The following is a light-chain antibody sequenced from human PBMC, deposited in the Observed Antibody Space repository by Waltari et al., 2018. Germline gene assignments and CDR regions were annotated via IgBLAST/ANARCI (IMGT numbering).Light chain of an antibody. V-gene: IGLV1-47*01. CDR3: AAWNSGLSVSYV. CDR2: RTD. Sequence: QSVLTQPPSASATPGQRVTISCSGLDPNIGHNPVFCYQYVPGQAPRLLIYRTDQRPSGIPDRFSGSKSGTSASLAITGLRSEDEADYYCAAWNSGLSVSYVFGSGTKVTV. J-gene: IGLJ1*01. CDR1: DPNIGHNP.